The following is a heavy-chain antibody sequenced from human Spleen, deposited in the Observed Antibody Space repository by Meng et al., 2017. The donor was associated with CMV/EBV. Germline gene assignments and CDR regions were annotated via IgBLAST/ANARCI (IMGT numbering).Heavy chain of an antibody. CDR3: ARDGTISSGYFRYSVYYYYYGMDV. Sequence: GESLKISCAASEFTFRSYAMSWVRQAPGRGLAWVSAITGSGGSTYYADSVKGRFTVSRDNSKNSLYLQMNSLRAEDTAVYYCARDGTISSGYFRYSVYYYYYGMDVWGQGTTVTVSS. CDR1: EFTFRSYA. V-gene: IGHV3-23*01. J-gene: IGHJ6*02. CDR2: ITGSGGST. D-gene: IGHD3-22*01.